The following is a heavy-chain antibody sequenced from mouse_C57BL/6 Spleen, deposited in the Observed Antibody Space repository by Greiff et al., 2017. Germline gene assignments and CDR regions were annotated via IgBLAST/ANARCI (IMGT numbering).Heavy chain of an antibody. V-gene: IGHV1-55*01. CDR1: GYTFTSYW. CDR3: ARSYYYGSSYPFDY. D-gene: IGHD1-1*01. Sequence: VQLQQPGAELVKPGASVKMSCKASGYTFTSYWITWVKQRPGQGLEWIGDLYPGSGSTNYNEKFKSKATLTVDTSSSTAYMQLSSLTSEDAAVYYCARSYYYGSSYPFDYWGQGTTLTVSS. CDR2: LYPGSGST. J-gene: IGHJ2*01.